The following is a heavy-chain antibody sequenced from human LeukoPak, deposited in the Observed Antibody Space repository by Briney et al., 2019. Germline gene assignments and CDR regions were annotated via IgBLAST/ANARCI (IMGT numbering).Heavy chain of an antibody. J-gene: IGHJ6*02. D-gene: IGHD2-8*01. CDR2: IYYSGST. CDR1: GGSISSYY. V-gene: IGHV4-59*08. Sequence: PSETLSLTCTVSGGSISSYYWSWTRQPPGKGLEWIGYIYYSGSTNYNPSLKSRVTISVDTSKNQFSLKLSSVTAADTAVYYCASSLYEDYYGMDVWGQGTTVTVSS. CDR3: ASSLYEDYYGMDV.